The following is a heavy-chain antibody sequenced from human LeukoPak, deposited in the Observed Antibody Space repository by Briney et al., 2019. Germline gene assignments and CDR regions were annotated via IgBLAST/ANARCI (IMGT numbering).Heavy chain of an antibody. CDR2: IYTSGST. CDR1: GGSISSGSYY. V-gene: IGHV4-61*02. Sequence: KSSETLSLTCTVSGGSISSGSYYGRWIRQPAGKGLEGIGRIYTSGSTNYNPSLKSRVTISVDTSTNQSSLNLSSVTAADTAVYYCARQEIGLRSFDPWGQRTLVTVSS. D-gene: IGHD3/OR15-3a*01. J-gene: IGHJ5*02. CDR3: ARQEIGLRSFDP.